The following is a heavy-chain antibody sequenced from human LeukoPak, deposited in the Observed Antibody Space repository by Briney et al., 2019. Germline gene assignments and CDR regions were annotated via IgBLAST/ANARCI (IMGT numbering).Heavy chain of an antibody. CDR3: ARGGTNHNTNSALEV. CDR1: GGSIRSHY. D-gene: IGHD3-16*01. J-gene: IGHJ6*04. V-gene: IGHV4-59*11. Sequence: SETLSLTCTVSGGSIRSHYWSWIRQPPGKGLEWIGYIYYSGSTNYNPSLKSRVTISLDTSKNQFSLKLSSVTAADTAVYYCARGGTNHNTNSALEVWGKGTTVTVSS. CDR2: IYYSGST.